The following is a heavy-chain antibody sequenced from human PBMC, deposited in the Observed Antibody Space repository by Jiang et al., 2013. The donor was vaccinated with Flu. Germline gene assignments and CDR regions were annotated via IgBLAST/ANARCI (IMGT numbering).Heavy chain of an antibody. CDR2: INTNTGKP. CDR1: GYTFTNYA. D-gene: IGHD2-15*01. Sequence: VQSGSELKMPGASVKVSCTTSGYTFTNYAIKWLRQAPGQGLEWMGWINTNTGKPTYAQGFTGRFVFSLDTSVSTAYMQISSLKSEDTAVYYCAKEYRGCTGETCYSAFGHWGQGTPVTVSS. CDR3: AKEYRGCTGETCYSAFGH. J-gene: IGHJ4*02. V-gene: IGHV7-4-1*02.